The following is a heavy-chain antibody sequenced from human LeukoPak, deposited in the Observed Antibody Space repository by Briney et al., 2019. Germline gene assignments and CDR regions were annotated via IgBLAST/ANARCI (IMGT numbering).Heavy chain of an antibody. J-gene: IGHJ4*02. Sequence: ASVNVSCKASGYTFTSYGISWVRQAPGQGLEGMGWSSAYNGNTNYAQKLQGRVTMTTDTSTSTAYMELRSLRSDETAVYYCARALSSSGWCDYWGQGTMVTVSS. V-gene: IGHV1-18*01. CDR1: GYTFTSYG. CDR3: ARALSSSGWCDY. D-gene: IGHD6-19*01. CDR2: SSAYNGNT.